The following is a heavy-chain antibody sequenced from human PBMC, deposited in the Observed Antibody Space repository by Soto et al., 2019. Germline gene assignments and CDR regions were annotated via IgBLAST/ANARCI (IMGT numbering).Heavy chain of an antibody. J-gene: IGHJ4*02. CDR1: GFTFSSYE. D-gene: IGHD3-16*02. Sequence: GGSLRLSXAASGFTFSSYEMNWVRQAPGKGLEWVSYISSSGSTIYYADSVKGRFTISRDNAKNSLYLQMNSLRAEDTAVYYCARDGLGVSSYYFDYWGQGTLVTVSS. CDR3: ARDGLGVSSYYFDY. CDR2: ISSSGSTI. V-gene: IGHV3-48*03.